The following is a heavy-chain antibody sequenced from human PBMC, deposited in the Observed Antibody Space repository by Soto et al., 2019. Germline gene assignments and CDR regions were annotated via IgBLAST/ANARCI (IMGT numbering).Heavy chain of an antibody. CDR1: GGSFSSYA. V-gene: IGHV1-69*01. J-gene: IGHJ4*02. CDR3: ARGASHYYDSSGYHSYFDY. D-gene: IGHD3-22*01. Sequence: QVQLVQSGAEVKKPGSSVKVSCTASGGSFSSYAINWVRQAPGQGLEWMGGIIPAFGTTKYAQKFQGRVTITADQSTITGYMELTSLRSDDTAVYYCARGASHYYDSSGYHSYFDYWGQGTLVTVSS. CDR2: IIPAFGTT.